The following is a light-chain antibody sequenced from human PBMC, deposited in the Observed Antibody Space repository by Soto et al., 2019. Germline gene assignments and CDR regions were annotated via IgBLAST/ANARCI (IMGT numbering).Light chain of an antibody. CDR2: NNA. CDR3: CSYAGSYTFDV. J-gene: IGLJ1*01. Sequence: QSALTQPPSVSGAPGQRVTISCTGSSSNIGAGYAVHWYQKLPGTGPKLLIYNNAIRPSGVPDRFSGSRSGTSASLTISGLQAEDEADYYCCSYAGSYTFDVFGTGTKVTVL. CDR1: SSNIGAGYA. V-gene: IGLV1-40*01.